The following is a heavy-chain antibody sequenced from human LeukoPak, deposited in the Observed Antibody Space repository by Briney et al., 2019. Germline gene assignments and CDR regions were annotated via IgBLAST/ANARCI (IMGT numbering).Heavy chain of an antibody. Sequence: GGSLRLSCAASGFTFSSYSMNWVRQAPGKGLEWVSSISSSSSYIYYADSRKGRFTISRDNSKNTLHLQMNSLRAEDTAVYYCKKDSFVGVNLIWGQGTLVTVSS. CDR2: ISSSSSYI. CDR1: GFTFSSYS. D-gene: IGHD3-16*01. V-gene: IGHV3-21*01. J-gene: IGHJ4*02. CDR3: KKDSFVGVNLI.